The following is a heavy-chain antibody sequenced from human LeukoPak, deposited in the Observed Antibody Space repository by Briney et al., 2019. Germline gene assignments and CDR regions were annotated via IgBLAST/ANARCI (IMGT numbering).Heavy chain of an antibody. J-gene: IGHJ4*02. D-gene: IGHD3-22*01. CDR3: AREYYDSSGYYLGPISY. Sequence: PGGSLRLPCAASGFTFSSYAMHWVRQAPGKGLEWVAVISYDGSNKYYADSVKGRFTISRDNSKNTLYLQMNSLRAEDTAVYYCAREYYDSSGYYLGPISYWGQGTLVTVSS. CDR1: GFTFSSYA. CDR2: ISYDGSNK. V-gene: IGHV3-30-3*01.